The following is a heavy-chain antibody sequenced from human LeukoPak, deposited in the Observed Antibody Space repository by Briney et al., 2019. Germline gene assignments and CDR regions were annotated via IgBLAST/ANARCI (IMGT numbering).Heavy chain of an antibody. V-gene: IGHV4-4*07. CDR3: AEGGSSWYNWFDP. D-gene: IGHD6-13*01. CDR2: IYSSGST. CDR1: GGSISSYY. Sequence: KPSETLSLTCTVSGGSISSYYWSWIRQSAGKGLEWIGRIYSSGSTNYNPSLKSRVTMSIDTSKNQFSLNLSSVTAADTAMYYCAEGGSSWYNWFDPWGQGTLVTVSS. J-gene: IGHJ5*02.